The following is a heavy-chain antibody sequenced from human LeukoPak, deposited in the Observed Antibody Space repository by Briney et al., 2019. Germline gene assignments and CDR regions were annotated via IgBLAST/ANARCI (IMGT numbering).Heavy chain of an antibody. CDR3: ARGRIRYDDYSSGWFVFFEF. D-gene: IGHD6-19*01. CDR1: GYTFTGYY. CDR2: INPNSGGT. Sequence: ASVKVSCKASGYTFTGYYMHWVRQAPGQGLEWMGWINPNSGGTNYAQKFQGRVTMTRDTSISTAYMELSSLRSEDTALYYCARGRIRYDDYSSGWFVFFEFWGQGSLVTVSS. J-gene: IGHJ4*02. V-gene: IGHV1-2*02.